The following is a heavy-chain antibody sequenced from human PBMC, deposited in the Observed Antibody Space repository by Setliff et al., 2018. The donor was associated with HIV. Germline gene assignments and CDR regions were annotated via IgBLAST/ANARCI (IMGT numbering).Heavy chain of an antibody. Sequence: GASVKVSCKASGYTFTSYGISWVRQAPGQGLEWMGWISAYNGNTNYAQKLQGRVTMTTDTSTSTAYMELRSLRSDDTAVYYCARVIAAAGSYYYYYYGMDVWGQGTTVTVSS. V-gene: IGHV1-18*01. J-gene: IGHJ6*02. CDR3: ARVIAAAGSYYYYYYGMDV. CDR2: ISAYNGNT. CDR1: GYTFTSYG. D-gene: IGHD6-13*01.